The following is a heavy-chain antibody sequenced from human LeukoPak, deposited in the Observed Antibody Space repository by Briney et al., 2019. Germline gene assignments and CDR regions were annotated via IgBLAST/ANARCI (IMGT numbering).Heavy chain of an antibody. Sequence: PGGSLRLSCAASGFTFSSYSMNWVRQAPGKGLEWVSYISSSSSTIYYADSVKGRSTISRDSAKNSLYLQMNSLRAEDTAVYYCARGGGSGRNALDIWGQGTMVTVSS. CDR3: ARGGGSGRNALDI. D-gene: IGHD3-16*01. CDR2: ISSSSSTI. V-gene: IGHV3-48*01. J-gene: IGHJ3*02. CDR1: GFTFSSYS.